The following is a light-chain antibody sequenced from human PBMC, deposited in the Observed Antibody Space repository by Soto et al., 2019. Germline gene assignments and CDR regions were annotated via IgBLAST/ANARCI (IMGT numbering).Light chain of an antibody. CDR1: SSDVGGYNY. J-gene: IGLJ2*01. CDR3: SSYTSSSTVV. Sequence: QSALTQPASVSGSPGQSITISCTRTSSDVGGYNYVSWYQQHPGKAPKLMIYDVSNRPSGVSNRFSGSKSGNTASLPISGRQAEDEADYYCSSYTSSSTVVFGGGTKLTVL. V-gene: IGLV2-14*01. CDR2: DVS.